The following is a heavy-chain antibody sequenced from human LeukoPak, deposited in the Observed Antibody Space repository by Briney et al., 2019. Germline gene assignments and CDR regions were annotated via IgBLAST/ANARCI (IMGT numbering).Heavy chain of an antibody. CDR1: GGSISSYY. V-gene: IGHV4-59*12. D-gene: IGHD2-2*01. CDR2: IYYSGST. CDR3: ARLDIVVVPAARRAVAFDI. Sequence: SETLSLTCTVSGGSISSYYWSWIRQPPGKGLEWIGYIYYSGSTNYNPSLKSRVTISVDTSKNQFSLKLSSVTAADTAVYYCARLDIVVVPAARRAVAFDIWGQGTMVTVSS. J-gene: IGHJ3*02.